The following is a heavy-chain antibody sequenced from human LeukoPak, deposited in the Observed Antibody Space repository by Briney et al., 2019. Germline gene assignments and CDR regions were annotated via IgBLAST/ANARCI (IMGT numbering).Heavy chain of an antibody. D-gene: IGHD6-13*01. Sequence: ASVKVSCKASGYTFTSYDINWVRQATGQGLEWMGWMNPNSGNTGYAQKFQGRVTITRNTSISTAYMELSSLRSEDTAVYYCARGAGPYSSSWRDAFDIWGQGTMVTVSS. CDR2: MNPNSGNT. CDR3: ARGAGPYSSSWRDAFDI. J-gene: IGHJ3*02. CDR1: GYTFTSYD. V-gene: IGHV1-8*03.